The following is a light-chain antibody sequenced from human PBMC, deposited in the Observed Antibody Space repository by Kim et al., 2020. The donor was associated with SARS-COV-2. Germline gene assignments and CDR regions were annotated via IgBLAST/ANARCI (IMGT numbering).Light chain of an antibody. J-gene: IGLJ3*02. CDR3: QSYDSSNWV. Sequence: NFMLTQPHSVSESPGKTVTISCTRSSGSIGSNYVQWYQQRPGSAPTTVIFEDDQRPSGVPDRFSGSIDSSSNSASLTISGLKTEDEADYYCQSYDSSNWVFGGGTQLTVL. V-gene: IGLV6-57*04. CDR1: SGSIGSNY. CDR2: EDD.